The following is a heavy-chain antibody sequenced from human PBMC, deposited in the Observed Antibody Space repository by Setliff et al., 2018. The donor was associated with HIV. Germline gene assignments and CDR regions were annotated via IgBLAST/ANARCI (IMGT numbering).Heavy chain of an antibody. J-gene: IGHJ3*02. V-gene: IGHV1-46*01. CDR3: ARGRHSGTYEAFDI. CDR1: GYTFTSVY. Sequence: GASVKVSCKASGYTFTSVYMHWVRQAPGEGLEWMGLINPSGGRTTYAQNFQGRVTMTRDTSISTAYMELNSLTSGDTAVYYCARGRHSGTYEAFDIWGPGTMVTVSS. D-gene: IGHD1-26*01. CDR2: INPSGGRT.